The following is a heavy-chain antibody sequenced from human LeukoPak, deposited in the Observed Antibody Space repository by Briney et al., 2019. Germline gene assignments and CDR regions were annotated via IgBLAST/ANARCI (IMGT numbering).Heavy chain of an antibody. CDR3: ARAYYDYVWGSYRHNWFDP. Sequence: SVKVSCKASGGTFTNYAINWVRQTPGQGLEWMGRIIPILDVTNYAQKFQGRVTTTADESTSTAYMELSSLRSEDTAVYYCARAYYDYVWGSYRHNWFDPWGQGTLVTVSS. D-gene: IGHD3-16*02. V-gene: IGHV1-69*04. CDR1: GGTFTNYA. CDR2: IIPILDVT. J-gene: IGHJ5*02.